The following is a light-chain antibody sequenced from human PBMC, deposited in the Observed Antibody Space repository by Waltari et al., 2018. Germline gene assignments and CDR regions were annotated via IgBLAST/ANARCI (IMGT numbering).Light chain of an antibody. CDR3: CSYAGSYTWV. CDR2: DDN. Sequence: QSALTQPASVSGSPGQSITISCTGTSSDVGNYNLLSWYQQYPGKAPNVMIYDDNRRPSGVSDRFSGSKSGNTASLTISGVQAEDEADYYCCSYAGSYTWVFGGGTKLTVL. J-gene: IGLJ3*02. V-gene: IGLV2-23*01. CDR1: SSDVGNYNL.